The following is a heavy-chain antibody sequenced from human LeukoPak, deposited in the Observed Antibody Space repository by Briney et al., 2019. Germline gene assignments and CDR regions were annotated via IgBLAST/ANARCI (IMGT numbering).Heavy chain of an antibody. CDR1: GYSINSGYY. V-gene: IGHV4-38-2*01. Sequence: PSETLPLTCAVSGYSINSGYYWGWIRQPPGKGLEWIGSIYHSGSTYYNPSLKSRVTISVDTSKNQFSLNLSSVTAADTAVYYCARLTGTWYFDLWGRGTLVTVSS. CDR2: IYHSGST. D-gene: IGHD7-27*01. CDR3: ARLTGTWYFDL. J-gene: IGHJ2*01.